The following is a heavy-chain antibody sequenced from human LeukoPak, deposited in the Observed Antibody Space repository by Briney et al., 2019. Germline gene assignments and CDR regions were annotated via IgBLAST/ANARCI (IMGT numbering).Heavy chain of an antibody. Sequence: GGSLRLSCAASGFTFSSYWMSWVRQAPGKGLEWVANIKQDGSEKYYVDSVKGRFTISRDNAKNILYLQMNSLRAEDTAVYYCGRARPTSDYGGNPRYYFDYWGQGTLVTVSS. V-gene: IGHV3-7*01. CDR1: GFTFSSYW. J-gene: IGHJ4*02. D-gene: IGHD4-23*01. CDR2: IKQDGSEK. CDR3: GRARPTSDYGGNPRYYFDY.